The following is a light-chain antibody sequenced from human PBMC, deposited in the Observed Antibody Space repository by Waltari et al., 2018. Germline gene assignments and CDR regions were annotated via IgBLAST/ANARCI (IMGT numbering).Light chain of an antibody. CDR2: EGS. CDR3: CSYAGSSTFEV. J-gene: IGLJ2*01. Sequence: QSALTQPASVSGSPGQSITISCTGTSSDVGCYNLVSWYQQHPGKAPKLTIYEGSKRPSGVSNRFSGSKSGNTASLRISGLQAEDEADYYCCSYAGSSTFEVFGGGTKLTVL. CDR1: SSDVGCYNL. V-gene: IGLV2-23*03.